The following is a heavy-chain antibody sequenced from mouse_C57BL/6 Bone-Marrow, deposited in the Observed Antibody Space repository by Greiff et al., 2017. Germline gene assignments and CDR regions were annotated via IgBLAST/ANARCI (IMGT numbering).Heavy chain of an antibody. CDR3: AREGITTVVGNFDY. J-gene: IGHJ2*01. D-gene: IGHD1-1*01. Sequence: QVQLKQPGAELVKPGASVKLSCKASGYTFTSYWMQWVKQRPGQGLAWIGEIDPSDSYTNYNQKFKGKATLTVDTSSSTAYMQLSSLTSEDSAVYYCAREGITTVVGNFDYWGQGTTLTVSS. V-gene: IGHV1-50*01. CDR2: IDPSDSYT. CDR1: GYTFTSYW.